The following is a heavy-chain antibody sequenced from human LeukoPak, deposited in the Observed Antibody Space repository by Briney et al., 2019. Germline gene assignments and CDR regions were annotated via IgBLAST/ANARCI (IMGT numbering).Heavy chain of an antibody. J-gene: IGHJ6*02. CDR3: AKRLGGSGNYYYGMDV. Sequence: PGGSLRLSCAASGFTFSSYGMHWVRQAPGKGLEWVAVIWYDGSNKYYADSVKGRFTISRDNSKNTLYLQMNSLRAEDTAVYYCAKRLGGSGNYYYGMDVWGQGTTVTVSS. D-gene: IGHD3-10*01. V-gene: IGHV3-33*06. CDR1: GFTFSSYG. CDR2: IWYDGSNK.